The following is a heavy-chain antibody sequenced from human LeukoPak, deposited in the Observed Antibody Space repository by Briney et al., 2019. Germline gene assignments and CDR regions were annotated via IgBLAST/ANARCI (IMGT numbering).Heavy chain of an antibody. CDR3: LRGDRRDY. CDR2: IDSSGGYM. J-gene: IGHJ4*02. Sequence: GGSLRLSCEASGFTFNTYSMNWARQAPGKGLEWVSSIDSSGGYMFYADSVKGRFIISRDNAKDSLYLQMNSLRVEDTAVYYCLRGDRRDYWGQETLVTVSS. V-gene: IGHV3-21*06. CDR1: GFTFNTYS.